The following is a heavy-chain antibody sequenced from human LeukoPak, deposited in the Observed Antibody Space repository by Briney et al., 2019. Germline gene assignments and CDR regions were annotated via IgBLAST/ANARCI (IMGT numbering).Heavy chain of an antibody. V-gene: IGHV3-7*01. CDR1: GFTFSSYG. J-gene: IGHJ4*02. CDR2: IKEDGSEK. CDR3: ARARDIWVISYFDY. D-gene: IGHD3-22*01. Sequence: GGSLRLSCAASGFTFSSYGMYWVRQAPGKGLEWVAIIKEDGSEKYYVDSVKGRFATSRDNAKNSLYLQMNSLRAEDTAVYYCARARDIWVISYFDYWGQGTLVTVSS.